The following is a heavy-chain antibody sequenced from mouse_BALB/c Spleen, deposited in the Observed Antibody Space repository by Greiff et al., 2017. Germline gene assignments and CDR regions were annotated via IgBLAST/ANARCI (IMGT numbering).Heavy chain of an antibody. D-gene: IGHD1-1*02. CDR1: GFTFSDYY. V-gene: IGHV5-4*02. CDR3: ARGYDYDAMDY. J-gene: IGHJ4*01. CDR2: ISDGGSYT. Sequence: DVMLVESGGGLVKPGGSLKLSCAASGFTFSDYYMYWVRQTPEKRLEWVATISDGGSYTYYPDSVKGRFTISRDNAKNNLYLQMSSLKSEDTAMYYCARGYDYDAMDYWGQGTSVTVSS.